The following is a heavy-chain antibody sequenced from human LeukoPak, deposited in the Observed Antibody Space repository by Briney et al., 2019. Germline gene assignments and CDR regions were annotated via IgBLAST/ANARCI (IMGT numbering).Heavy chain of an antibody. CDR2: ISTSGTTI. CDR1: GFTFSSYE. J-gene: IGHJ3*02. V-gene: IGHV3-48*03. Sequence: PGGSLRLSCAASGFTFSSYEMNWVRQAPGKGLDWVSYISTSGTTIYYADSLKGRFTISRDNAKNSLYLQMNSLRAEDTAIYYCARENGERGFDIWGQGTMVTVSS. CDR3: ARENGERGFDI. D-gene: IGHD2-8*01.